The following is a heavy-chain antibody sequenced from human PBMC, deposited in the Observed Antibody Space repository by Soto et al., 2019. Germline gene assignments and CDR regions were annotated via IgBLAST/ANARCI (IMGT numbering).Heavy chain of an antibody. CDR2: ISAYNGNT. CDR3: ARDLTGYYNRGYGAFEI. D-gene: IGHD3-9*01. J-gene: IGHJ3*02. CDR1: GYTFTSYG. Sequence: ASVKVSCKASGYTFTSYGISWVRQAPGQGLEWMGWISAYNGNTNYAQKLQGRVTMTTDTSTSTAYMELRSLRSDDTAVYYCARDLTGYYNRGYGAFEIWGQGTMVTVSS. V-gene: IGHV1-18*01.